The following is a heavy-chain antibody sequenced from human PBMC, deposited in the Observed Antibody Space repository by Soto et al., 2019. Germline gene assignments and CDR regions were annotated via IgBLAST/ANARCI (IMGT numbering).Heavy chain of an antibody. Sequence: LSLTCNVSGGSISSGDYYWTWIRQSPGKGLEWIGYIYYTGSTFYSPSLKSRVTISLDTSENHFSLDMNSVTAADTAVYFCARVSGHNTGYYSVYFMDVWGQGTTVTVSS. CDR1: GGSISSGDYY. CDR3: ARVSGHNTGYYSVYFMDV. CDR2: IYYTGST. V-gene: IGHV4-30-4*01. D-gene: IGHD5-18*01. J-gene: IGHJ6*02.